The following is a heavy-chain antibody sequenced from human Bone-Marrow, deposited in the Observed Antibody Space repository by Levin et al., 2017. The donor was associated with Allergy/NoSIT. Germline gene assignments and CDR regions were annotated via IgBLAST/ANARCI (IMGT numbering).Heavy chain of an antibody. CDR3: ASASRSPKGHNYAYFR. J-gene: IGHJ4*02. D-gene: IGHD5-12*01. V-gene: IGHV3-11*01. Sequence: DSVKGRFIISRDNAESSLYLQMNSLRVEDTAVYYCASASRSPKGHNYAYFRWGQGTLVTVSS.